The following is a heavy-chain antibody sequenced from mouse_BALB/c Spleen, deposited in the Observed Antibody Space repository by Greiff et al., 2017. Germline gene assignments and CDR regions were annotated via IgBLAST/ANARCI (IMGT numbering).Heavy chain of an antibody. Sequence: EVQLKQSGAELVKPGASVKLSCTASGFNIKDTYMHWVKQRPEQGLEWIGRIDPANGNTKYDPKFQGKATITADTSSNTAYLQLSSLTSEDTAVYYCAPYWYFDVWGAGTTVTVSS. J-gene: IGHJ1*01. CDR2: IDPANGNT. V-gene: IGHV14-3*02. CDR1: GFNIKDTY. CDR3: APYWYFDV.